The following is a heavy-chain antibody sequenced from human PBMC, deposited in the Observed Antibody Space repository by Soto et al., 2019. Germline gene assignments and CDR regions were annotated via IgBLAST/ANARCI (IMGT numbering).Heavy chain of an antibody. V-gene: IGHV4-59*01. Sequence: PSETLSLTCTVSGGSISSYYWSWIRQPPGKGLEWIGYIYYSGSTNYNPSLKSRVTISVDTSKNQFSLKLSSVTAADTAVYYRARDIAAAGTEFDYWGQGTLVTVSS. CDR2: IYYSGST. CDR3: ARDIAAAGTEFDY. CDR1: GGSISSYY. D-gene: IGHD6-13*01. J-gene: IGHJ4*02.